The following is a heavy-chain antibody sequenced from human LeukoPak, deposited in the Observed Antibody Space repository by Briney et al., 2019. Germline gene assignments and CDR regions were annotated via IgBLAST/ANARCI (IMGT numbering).Heavy chain of an antibody. CDR1: GFNFGDYS. CDR2: IRSNSYGGTT. Sequence: GGSLRLSCTASGFNFGDYSMSWVRQAPGKGLEWVGVIRSNSYGGTTEYAASVKGRFSISRDDSKSIAYLQMNSLKTEDTAVYYCTRDWDILTPGRYYYYYMDVWGKGTTVTISS. V-gene: IGHV3-49*04. D-gene: IGHD3-9*01. CDR3: TRDWDILTPGRYYYYYMDV. J-gene: IGHJ6*03.